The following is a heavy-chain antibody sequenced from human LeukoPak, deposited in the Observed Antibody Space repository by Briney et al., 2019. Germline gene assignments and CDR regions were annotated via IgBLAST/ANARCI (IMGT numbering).Heavy chain of an antibody. J-gene: IGHJ5*02. CDR3: ARAYYYDSSGYFSVPVFDP. Sequence: GGSLRLSFSASGFPFSSHSMNWVRPAPGKGLGWVSSINSRSSYIYYADSVKGRFTISRDSAKNSLYLQMNSLRAEDTAVYYCARAYYYDSSGYFSVPVFDPWGQGTLVTVSS. V-gene: IGHV3-21*01. CDR2: INSRSSYI. D-gene: IGHD3-22*01. CDR1: GFPFSSHS.